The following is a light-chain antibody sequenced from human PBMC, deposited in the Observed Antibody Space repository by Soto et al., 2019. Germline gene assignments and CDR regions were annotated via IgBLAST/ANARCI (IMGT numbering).Light chain of an antibody. CDR2: ATS. V-gene: IGKV1-39*01. Sequence: DIQMTQSPSSLSASLGDRVTITCRASENIDNYLNWYQHKPGKAPKLLIYATSTLQSGVPARFSGSGSGTEFTLTISSLQAEDFATDFCQESYSTPAVSFGGGTKVEIK. CDR3: QESYSTPAVS. J-gene: IGKJ4*01. CDR1: ENIDNY.